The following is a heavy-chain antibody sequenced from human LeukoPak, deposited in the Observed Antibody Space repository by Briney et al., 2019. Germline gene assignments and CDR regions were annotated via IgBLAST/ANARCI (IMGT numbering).Heavy chain of an antibody. V-gene: IGHV4-39*01. Sequence: SETLSLTCSVSGGSISSGMYYWGRIRQPPRKGLEWIGSIYHSGSTFYNSSLKGRVTISVDTTRNQFSLNLNPVTAADTAVYYCARTAAGYLSYYFDYWGQGTLVSVSS. CDR2: IYHSGST. CDR1: GGSISSGMYY. J-gene: IGHJ4*01. D-gene: IGHD6-13*01. CDR3: ARTAAGYLSYYFDY.